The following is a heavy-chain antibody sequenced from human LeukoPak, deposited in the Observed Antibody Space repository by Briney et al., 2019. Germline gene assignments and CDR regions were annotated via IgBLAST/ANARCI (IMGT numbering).Heavy chain of an antibody. J-gene: IGHJ5*02. CDR1: GDSFSSVTDY. Sequence: SETLSLTCTVSGDSFSSVTDYWAWIRQPPGKGLEWIASGDYSGGTYYNPSLESRVAISADMSKNQFSLKVNSVTAADTAVYYCARHKIVITMLGVHRWFDPWGQGTLVAVSS. D-gene: IGHD3-3*01. CDR2: GDYSGGT. CDR3: ARHKIVITMLGVHRWFDP. V-gene: IGHV4-39*01.